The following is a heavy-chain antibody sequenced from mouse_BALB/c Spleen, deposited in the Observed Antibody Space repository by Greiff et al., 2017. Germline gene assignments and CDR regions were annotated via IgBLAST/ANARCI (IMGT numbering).Heavy chain of an antibody. CDR2: ISYSGST. J-gene: IGHJ2*01. Sequence: VQLKESGPGLVKPSQSLSLTCTVTGYSITSDYAWNWIRQFPGNKLEWMGYISYSGSTSYNPSLKSRISITRDTSKNQFFLQLNSVTTEDTATYYCATAPFDYWGQGTTLTVSS. D-gene: IGHD1-2*01. CDR1: GYSITSDYA. CDR3: ATAPFDY. V-gene: IGHV3-2*02.